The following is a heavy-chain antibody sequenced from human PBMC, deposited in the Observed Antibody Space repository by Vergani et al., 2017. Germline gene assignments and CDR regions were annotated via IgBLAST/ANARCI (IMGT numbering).Heavy chain of an antibody. D-gene: IGHD2-15*01. CDR2: ISGSGGST. Sequence: EVQLLESGGGLVQPGGSLRLSCAASGFTFSSYAMSWVRQAPGKGLEWVSGISGSGGSTYDADSVKGRFTIYRDNSKNTLYLQMNSLRAEDTAVYYCAKGGEGYCSGGSCYNQYFQHWGQGTLVTFSS. V-gene: IGHV3-23*01. J-gene: IGHJ1*01. CDR1: GFTFSSYA. CDR3: AKGGEGYCSGGSCYNQYFQH.